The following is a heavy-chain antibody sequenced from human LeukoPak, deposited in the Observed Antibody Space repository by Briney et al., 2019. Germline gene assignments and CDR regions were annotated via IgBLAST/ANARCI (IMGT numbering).Heavy chain of an antibody. CDR2: INSDGSST. CDR1: GFTFSNYW. CDR3: ARGGYYYGSGSYTY. V-gene: IGHV3-74*01. J-gene: IGHJ4*02. Sequence: GGSLRLSCAASGFTFSNYWMHWVRQAPGKGLVWVSRINSDGSSTSYADSVKGRFTISRDNAKNTLYLQMNSLRAEDTAVYYCARGGYYYGSGSYTYWGQGTLVTVSS. D-gene: IGHD3-10*01.